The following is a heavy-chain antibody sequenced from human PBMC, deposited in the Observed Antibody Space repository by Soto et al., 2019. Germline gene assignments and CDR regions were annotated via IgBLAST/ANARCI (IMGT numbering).Heavy chain of an antibody. CDR1: GGSISSGGSS. J-gene: IGHJ4*02. CDR3: ARGAVVNFDS. D-gene: IGHD3-22*01. Sequence: QLQLQESGSGLVKPSQTLSLTCAVSGGSISSGGSSWTWIRQPPGKGLEWIGYIYHSGSTYYNPSLRSRFNIAVDRSKNQFSMKLTSLTAADTAVYYCARGAVVNFDSWGQGTLVTVSS. CDR2: IYHSGST. V-gene: IGHV4-30-2*01.